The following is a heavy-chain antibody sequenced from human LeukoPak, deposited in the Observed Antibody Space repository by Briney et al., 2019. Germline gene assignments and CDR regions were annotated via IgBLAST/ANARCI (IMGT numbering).Heavy chain of an antibody. J-gene: IGHJ3*02. CDR2: IYYSGST. D-gene: IGHD1-26*01. CDR3: ARELISGSYFGGAFDI. Sequence: SETLSLTCTVSGGSISSYYWSWIRQPPGKGLEWIGYIYYSGSTRNNPSLKSRVTLSVDTSKNQFSLKLSSVTAADTAVYYCARELISGSYFGGAFDIWGQGTMVTVSS. V-gene: IGHV4-59*01. CDR1: GGSISSYY.